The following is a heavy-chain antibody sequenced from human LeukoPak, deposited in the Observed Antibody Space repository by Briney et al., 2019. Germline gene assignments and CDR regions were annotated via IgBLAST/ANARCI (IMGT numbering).Heavy chain of an antibody. CDR3: AQGWDLNS. J-gene: IGHJ4*02. D-gene: IGHD1-26*01. Sequence: SQTLSLTCAISGDSVSSNNVAWNWIRQSPSRGLEWLGRTFYRSKWYFDYAESVKSRVTIYPDTSKNQFSLQLKSVTPKDTAVYYCAQGWDLNSWGQGTLVTVSS. V-gene: IGHV6-1*01. CDR2: TFYRSKWYF. CDR1: GDSVSSNNVA.